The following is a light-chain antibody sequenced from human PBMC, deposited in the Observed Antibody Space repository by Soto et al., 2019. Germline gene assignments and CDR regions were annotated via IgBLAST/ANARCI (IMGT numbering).Light chain of an antibody. CDR3: SSYTDSSNYV. V-gene: IGLV2-14*01. CDR2: QVT. CDR1: SSDLAIYNY. J-gene: IGLJ1*01. Sequence: QSVLTQPASVSGSPGQSITISCTGTSSDLAIYNYVSWYQQQPGKAPKLMIYQVTNRPSGVSNRVSGSRSGNTASLTNAGLQAEDEADYYCSSYTDSSNYVFVTGTKVTVL.